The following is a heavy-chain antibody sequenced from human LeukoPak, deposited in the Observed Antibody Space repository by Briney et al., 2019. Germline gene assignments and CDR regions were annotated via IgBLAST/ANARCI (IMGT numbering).Heavy chain of an antibody. CDR1: GGTFSSYA. CDR3: ARESGVVAATVFIYYFDY. J-gene: IGHJ4*02. V-gene: IGHV1-69*05. D-gene: IGHD2-15*01. CDR2: IIPIFGTA. Sequence: ASVKVSCKASGGTFSSYAISWVRQAPGQGLEWMGRIIPIFGTANYAQKSQGRVTITTDESTSTAYMELSSLRSEDTAVYYCARESGVVAATVFIYYFDYWGQGTLVTVSS.